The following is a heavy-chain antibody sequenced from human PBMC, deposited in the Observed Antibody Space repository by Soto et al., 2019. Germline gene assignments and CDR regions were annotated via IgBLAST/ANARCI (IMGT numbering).Heavy chain of an antibody. J-gene: IGHJ5*02. CDR3: AKVLTRQRAYWLDP. CDR2: INAHSGGT. CDR1: GFSFTGYY. V-gene: IGHV1-2*02. D-gene: IGHD3-16*01. Sequence: ASVKVSCKASGFSFTGYYIHWLRQAPGQGLEWMGWINAHSGGTEYAQKFQGRVTLTMDTSIATDSLTLTSLTSDDTDLYYFAKVLTRQRAYWLDPRGPGTQVTVSS.